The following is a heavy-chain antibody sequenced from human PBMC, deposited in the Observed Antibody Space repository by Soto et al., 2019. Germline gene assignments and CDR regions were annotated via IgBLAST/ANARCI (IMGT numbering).Heavy chain of an antibody. V-gene: IGHV4-39*01. CDR2: IYYSGST. CDR1: GGSISSSSYY. Sequence: SETLSLTCTVSGGSISSSSYYWGWIRQPPGKGLEWIGSIYYSGSTYYNPSLKSRVTISVDTSKNQFSLKLSSVTAADTAVYYCARRSNGDYGGLVDYWGQGTLVTVSS. D-gene: IGHD4-17*01. J-gene: IGHJ4*02. CDR3: ARRSNGDYGGLVDY.